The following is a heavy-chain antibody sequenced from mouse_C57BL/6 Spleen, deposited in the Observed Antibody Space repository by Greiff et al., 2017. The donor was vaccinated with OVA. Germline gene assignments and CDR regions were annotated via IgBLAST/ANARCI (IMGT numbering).Heavy chain of an antibody. CDR3: ARDGYDYDGAWFAY. Sequence: QVQLQQSGPELVKPGASVKISCKASGYSFTSYYIHWVKPRPGQGLEWIGWIYPGSGNTKYNEKFKGKATLTADTSSSTAYMQLSSLTSEDSAVYYCARDGYDYDGAWFAYWGQGTLVTGSA. CDR1: GYSFTSYY. D-gene: IGHD2-4*01. CDR2: IYPGSGNT. V-gene: IGHV1-66*01. J-gene: IGHJ3*01.